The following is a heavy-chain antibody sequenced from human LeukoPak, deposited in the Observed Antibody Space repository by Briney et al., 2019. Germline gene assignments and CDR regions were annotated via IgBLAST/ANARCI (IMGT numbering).Heavy chain of an antibody. D-gene: IGHD5-24*01. CDR2: INSDGSST. CDR1: GFTFNSYW. V-gene: IGHV3-74*01. CDR3: GRGDYYVDY. J-gene: IGHJ4*02. Sequence: GGSLRPSCAASGFTFNSYWMHWVRQAPGKGLVWVSRINSDGSSTRYADSVKGRFTISRDNAKNTLYLQMNSLRADDTAVYYCGRGDYYVDYWGQGTLVTVSS.